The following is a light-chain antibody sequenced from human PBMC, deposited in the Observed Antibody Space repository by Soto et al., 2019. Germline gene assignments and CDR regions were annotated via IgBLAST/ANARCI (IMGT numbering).Light chain of an antibody. CDR2: GIS. Sequence: EVVMTQSPATLSVSPGERATLSCRASQSVTSNYLAWYQQKPGQAPRLLIYGISTRATGVPDRFSGSGSGTDFTLTICRLGPEDFAVYYCQQYTDWPLTFGQGTKVDIK. J-gene: IGKJ1*01. CDR1: QSVTSNY. CDR3: QQYTDWPLT. V-gene: IGKV3-20*01.